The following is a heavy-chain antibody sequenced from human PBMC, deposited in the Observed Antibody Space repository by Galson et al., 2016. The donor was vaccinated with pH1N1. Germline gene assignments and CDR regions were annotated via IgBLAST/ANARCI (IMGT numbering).Heavy chain of an antibody. Sequence: SLRLSCAASGFTFGDYAMRWVRQAPGKGLEYVSSISTGSGTTYYGDSVRGRFTISRDNSKNTVYLQMNSLRAEDTAIYYCTKARVGNYYFDYWGQGSLVTVSS. J-gene: IGHJ4*02. CDR2: ISTGSGTT. D-gene: IGHD1-7*01. CDR1: GFTFGDYA. CDR3: TKARVGNYYFDY. V-gene: IGHV3-23*01.